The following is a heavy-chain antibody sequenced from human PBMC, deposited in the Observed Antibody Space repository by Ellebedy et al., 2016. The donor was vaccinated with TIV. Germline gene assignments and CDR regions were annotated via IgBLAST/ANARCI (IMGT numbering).Heavy chain of an antibody. D-gene: IGHD4-23*01. CDR2: IHYNGVT. J-gene: IGHJ3*02. V-gene: IGHV4-34*01. CDR1: GGSVSSLY. CDR3: ARAGLYGGFDGFDI. Sequence: MPSETLSLTCAVNGGSVSSLYWSWIRQSPGKGLEWIGEIHYNGVTNYSPSFKSRVAISRDMSNNQFSLNLNSVSAADTAIYYCARAGLYGGFDGFDIWGQGTMVTVSS.